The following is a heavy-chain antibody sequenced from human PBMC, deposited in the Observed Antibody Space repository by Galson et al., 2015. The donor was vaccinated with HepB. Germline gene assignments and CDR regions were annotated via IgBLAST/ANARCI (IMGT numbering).Heavy chain of an antibody. CDR2: ISSSSSYI. J-gene: IGHJ4*02. Sequence: SLRLSCAASGFTFSSYSMNWVRQAPGKGLEWVSSISSSSSYIYYADSVKGRFTISRDNAKNSLYLQMNSLRAEDTAVYYCARSMGPEWSSGWSVFDYWGQGTLVTVSS. D-gene: IGHD6-19*01. CDR1: GFTFSSYS. CDR3: ARSMGPEWSSGWSVFDY. V-gene: IGHV3-21*01.